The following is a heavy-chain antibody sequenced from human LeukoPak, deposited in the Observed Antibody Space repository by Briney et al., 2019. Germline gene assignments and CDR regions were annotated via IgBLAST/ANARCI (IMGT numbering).Heavy chain of an antibody. Sequence: ASVKVSCKASGYTFTGYYMHWVRQAPGQGLEWMGWINPNSGGTNYAQKFQGRVTMTRDTSISTAYMELSRLRSDDTAVYYCVRSYCTNGVCPRYYYGMDVWGQGTTVTVSS. CDR1: GYTFTGYY. V-gene: IGHV1-2*02. J-gene: IGHJ6*02. D-gene: IGHD2-8*01. CDR3: VRSYCTNGVCPRYYYGMDV. CDR2: INPNSGGT.